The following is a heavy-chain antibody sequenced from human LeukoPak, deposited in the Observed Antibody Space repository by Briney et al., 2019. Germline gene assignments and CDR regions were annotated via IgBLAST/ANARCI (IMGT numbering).Heavy chain of an antibody. CDR3: AREHSGWYEYYFDY. D-gene: IGHD6-19*01. CDR1: GFTFSSYA. Sequence: PGRSLRLSCAASGFTFSSYAMHWVRQAPGKGLEGVAVISYDGSNKYYADSVKGRFTISRDNSKNTLYLQMNSLRAEDTAVYYCAREHSGWYEYYFDYWGQGTLVTVSS. J-gene: IGHJ4*02. CDR2: ISYDGSNK. V-gene: IGHV3-30-3*01.